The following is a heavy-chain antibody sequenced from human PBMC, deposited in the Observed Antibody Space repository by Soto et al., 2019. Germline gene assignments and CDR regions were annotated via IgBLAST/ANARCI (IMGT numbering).Heavy chain of an antibody. V-gene: IGHV5-51*01. CDR2: IYPGDSDT. Sequence: PGESLKISCTGFGYTFTTFWIGWVRQMPGKGLEWMGIIYPGDSDTKYNPSFQGQVTISADKSITTTYLQWSSLKASDTAIYYCAASIFYYGMDVWGQGTTVTVSS. J-gene: IGHJ6*02. CDR1: GYTFTTFW. CDR3: AASIFYYGMDV.